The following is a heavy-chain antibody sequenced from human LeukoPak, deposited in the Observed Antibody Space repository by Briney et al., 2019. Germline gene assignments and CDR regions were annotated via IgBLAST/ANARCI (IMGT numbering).Heavy chain of an antibody. CDR3: ARVGRNGYKKGPIDY. Sequence: GGSLTLSCAASGLTFRSYWMSWVGPAPGKGREWVDNIKQDGSEKYYVDSVKGRFTISRDNAKNSLYLQMNSLRAEDTAVYYCARVGRNGYKKGPIDYWGQGTLVTVSS. J-gene: IGHJ4*02. CDR2: IKQDGSEK. D-gene: IGHD5-24*01. V-gene: IGHV3-7*01. CDR1: GLTFRSYW.